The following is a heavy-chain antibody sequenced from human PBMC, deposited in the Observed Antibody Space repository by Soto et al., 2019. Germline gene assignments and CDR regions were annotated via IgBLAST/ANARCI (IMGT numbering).Heavy chain of an antibody. Sequence: SETLSITCSFSGDSVTSHYLTWIRQSPEKGLEWIGYMHYTGFSHYNPSLKSRLTISVDRSKNQFTLQLTSVTVADTAVYYCGGWCPVALHACWGQGTLVTVSS. V-gene: IGHV4-59*02. D-gene: IGHD6-19*01. CDR2: MHYTGFS. J-gene: IGHJ4*02. CDR3: GGWCPVALHAC. CDR1: GDSVTSHY.